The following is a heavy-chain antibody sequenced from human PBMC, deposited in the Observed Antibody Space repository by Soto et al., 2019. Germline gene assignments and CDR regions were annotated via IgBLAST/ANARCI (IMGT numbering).Heavy chain of an antibody. D-gene: IGHD3-22*01. CDR3: ARDSDTMIVVGRGDAFDI. J-gene: IGHJ3*02. Sequence: GGSLRLSCAASGFTFSSYSMNWVRQAPGKGLEWVSYISSSSSTIYYADSVKGRFTISRDNAKNSLYLQMNSLRDEDTAVYYCARDSDTMIVVGRGDAFDIWGQGTMVTVSS. CDR1: GFTFSSYS. CDR2: ISSSSSTI. V-gene: IGHV3-48*02.